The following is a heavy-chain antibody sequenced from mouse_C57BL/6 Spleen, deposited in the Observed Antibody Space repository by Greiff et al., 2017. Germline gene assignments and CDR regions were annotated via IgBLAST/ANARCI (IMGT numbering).Heavy chain of an antibody. CDR3: ARHDYDVEYYAMDY. Sequence: EVNLVESGGDLVKPGGSLKLSCAASGFTFSSYGMSWVRQTPDKRLGWVATISSGGSYTYYPDSVKGRFTISRDNAKNTLYLQMSSLKSEDTAMYYCARHDYDVEYYAMDYWGQGTSVTVSS. V-gene: IGHV5-6*01. CDR2: ISSGGSYT. D-gene: IGHD2-4*01. CDR1: GFTFSSYG. J-gene: IGHJ4*01.